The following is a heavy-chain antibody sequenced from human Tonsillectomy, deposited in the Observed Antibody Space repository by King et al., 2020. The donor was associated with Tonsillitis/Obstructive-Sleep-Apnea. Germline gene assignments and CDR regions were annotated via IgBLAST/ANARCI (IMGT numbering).Heavy chain of an antibody. CDR3: ARLTTVTIGDAFDI. D-gene: IGHD4-17*01. CDR2: IYYSGST. J-gene: IGHJ3*02. V-gene: IGHV4-39*01. CDR1: GGSISSSSYY. Sequence: QLQESGPGLVKPSETLSLTCTVSGGSISSSSYYWGWIRQPPGKGLEWIGSIYYSGSTYYNPSLKSRVTISVDTSKNQFSLKLSSVTAADTVVYYCARLTTVTIGDAFDIWGQGTMVTVSS.